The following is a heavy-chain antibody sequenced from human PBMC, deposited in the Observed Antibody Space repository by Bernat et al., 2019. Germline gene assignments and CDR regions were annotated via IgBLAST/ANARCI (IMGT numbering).Heavy chain of an antibody. V-gene: IGHV4-59*05. J-gene: IGHJ4*02. Sequence: QVQLQESGPGLVKPSETLSLTCTVSGGSISSYYWSWIRQPPGKGLEWIGSIYYSGSTYYNPSLKSRVTISVDTSKNQFSLKLSSVTAADTAVYYCARRGVWGTTVFWGQGTLVTVSS. CDR3: ARRGVWGTTVF. CDR2: IYYSGST. D-gene: IGHD4-17*01. CDR1: GGSISSYY.